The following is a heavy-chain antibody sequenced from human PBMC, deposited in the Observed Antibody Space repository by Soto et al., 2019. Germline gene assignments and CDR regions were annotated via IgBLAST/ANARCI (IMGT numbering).Heavy chain of an antibody. CDR2: IPVIGERR. Sequence: PGGSLRLSCAASGFTFSSYGMSWVRQAPGKGLEWVAGIPVIGERRYYADSVKGRFTISRDNAKNTLYLQMNSLRVEDAAVYFCAREGDRYGTVCFDSWGQGTLATVSS. V-gene: IGHV3-23*01. CDR1: GFTFSSYG. CDR3: AREGDRYGTVCFDS. J-gene: IGHJ4*02. D-gene: IGHD1-1*01.